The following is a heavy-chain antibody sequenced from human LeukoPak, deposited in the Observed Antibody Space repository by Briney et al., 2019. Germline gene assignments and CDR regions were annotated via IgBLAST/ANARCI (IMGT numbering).Heavy chain of an antibody. CDR3: AKVALFSGYYPPFDY. D-gene: IGHD3-22*01. J-gene: IGHJ4*02. CDR1: GFTFSNYG. V-gene: IGHV3-30*18. CDR2: ISYDGSNE. Sequence: GGSLRLSCTASGFTFSNYGMHWVRQAPGKGLEWVAVISYDGSNEYYADSVKGRFTISRDNSKNTLSLQMNSLRPEDTAVYHCAKVALFSGYYPPFDYWGQGTLVTVSS.